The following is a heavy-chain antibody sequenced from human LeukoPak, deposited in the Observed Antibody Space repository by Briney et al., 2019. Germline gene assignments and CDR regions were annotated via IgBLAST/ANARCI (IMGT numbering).Heavy chain of an antibody. CDR1: GGSISSYY. CDR2: IFSSGST. Sequence: PSETLCLTCTVSGGSISSYYWSWIRQPAGKGLEWIGRIFSSGSTNYNPSLRSRVTMSVDTSNNQFSLKLPSVTAADTAVYYCARGAYSSGWDYFDYWGQGTLVTVSS. J-gene: IGHJ4*02. CDR3: ARGAYSSGWDYFDY. V-gene: IGHV4-4*07. D-gene: IGHD6-19*01.